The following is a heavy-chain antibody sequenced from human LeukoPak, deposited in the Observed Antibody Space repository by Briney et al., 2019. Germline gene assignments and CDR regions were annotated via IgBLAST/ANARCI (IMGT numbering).Heavy chain of an antibody. CDR1: GESFSGYY. Sequence: SETLSLTCAVYGESFSGYYWSWIRQPPGKGLEWIGEINHSGSTNYNPSLKSRVTISVDTSKNQFSLKLSSVTAADTAVYYCARLNYYGSGSYYNSPVRGPWGQGTLVTVSS. CDR3: ARLNYYGSGSYYNSPVRGP. J-gene: IGHJ5*02. D-gene: IGHD3-10*01. V-gene: IGHV4-34*01. CDR2: INHSGST.